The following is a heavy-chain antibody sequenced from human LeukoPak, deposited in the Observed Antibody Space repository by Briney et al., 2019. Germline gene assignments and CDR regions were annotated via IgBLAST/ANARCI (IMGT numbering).Heavy chain of an antibody. Sequence: SETLSLTCTVSGGSISSTNYYWGWIRQPPGKGLEWIGSIFYSGSTYYNPSLKSRVTISVDTSKNQFSLKLSSVTAADTAVYYCARAEHYDYVWGSYRKFNYFDYWGQGTLVTVSS. V-gene: IGHV4-39*07. J-gene: IGHJ4*02. CDR2: IFYSGST. CDR3: ARAEHYDYVWGSYRKFNYFDY. CDR1: GGSISSTNYY. D-gene: IGHD3-16*02.